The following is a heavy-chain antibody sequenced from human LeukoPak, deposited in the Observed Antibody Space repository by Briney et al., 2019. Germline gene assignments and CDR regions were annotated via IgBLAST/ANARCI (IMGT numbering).Heavy chain of an antibody. CDR2: IYTSGST. CDR1: GGSISSYY. Sequence: SETLSLTCTVSGGSISSYYWSWIRQPAGKGLEWIGRIYTSGSTNYNPSLKSRVTISVDTSKNQFSLKLSSVTAADTAVYYCARGLGDYDILTGYYGAAPDYWGQGTLVTVSS. J-gene: IGHJ4*02. CDR3: ARGLGDYDILTGYYGAAPDY. V-gene: IGHV4-4*07. D-gene: IGHD3-9*01.